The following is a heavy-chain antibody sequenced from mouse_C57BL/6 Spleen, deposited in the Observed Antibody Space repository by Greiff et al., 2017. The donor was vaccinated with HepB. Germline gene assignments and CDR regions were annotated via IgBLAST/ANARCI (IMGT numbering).Heavy chain of an antibody. V-gene: IGHV5-16*01. J-gene: IGHJ1*03. Sequence: DVKLVESEGGLVQPGSSMKLSCTASGFTFSDYYMAWVRQVPEKGLEWVANINYDGSSTYYLDSLKSRFIISRDNAKNILYLQMSSLKSEDTATYYCARGDGYHWYFDVWGTGTTVTVSS. CDR1: GFTFSDYY. CDR3: ARGDGYHWYFDV. CDR2: INYDGSST. D-gene: IGHD2-3*01.